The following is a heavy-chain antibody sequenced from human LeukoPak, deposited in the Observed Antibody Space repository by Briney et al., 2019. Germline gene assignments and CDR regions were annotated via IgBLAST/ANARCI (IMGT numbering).Heavy chain of an antibody. CDR2: IKQDGTEK. CDR1: GFSLSSYW. J-gene: IGHJ4*02. V-gene: IGHV3-7*01. D-gene: IGHD4-23*01. CDR3: ARDTPFGYVYGGKAVGFYFDY. Sequence: GGSLRLSCAASGFSLSSYWMSWVRQAPGKGLEWVANIKQDGTEKYYVDSVKGRFTISRDNAKNSLFVQMNSLRAEDTAVYYCARDTPFGYVYGGKAVGFYFDYWGQGTPVTVSS.